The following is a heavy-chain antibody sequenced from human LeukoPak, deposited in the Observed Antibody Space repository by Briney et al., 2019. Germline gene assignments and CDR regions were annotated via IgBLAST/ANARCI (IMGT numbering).Heavy chain of an antibody. CDR3: ARPYYYDSRIDP. CDR2: MYYSGST. D-gene: IGHD3-22*01. J-gene: IGHJ5*02. V-gene: IGHV4-30-4*01. Sequence: PSETLSLTCTVSGGSISSGDYYWSWIRQPPGKCLEWIAYMYYSGSTYYNPSLKSRVTMSADTSKNQLSLKLSSVTAADTDVYYCARPYYYDSRIDPWGQGILVTVSS. CDR1: GGSISSGDYY.